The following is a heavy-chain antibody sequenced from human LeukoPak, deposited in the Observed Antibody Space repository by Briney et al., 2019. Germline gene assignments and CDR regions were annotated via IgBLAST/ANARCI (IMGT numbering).Heavy chain of an antibody. D-gene: IGHD3-10*01. CDR2: IYPGDSNT. CDR1: GYSLTSYW. J-gene: IGHJ5*02. V-gene: IGHV5-51*01. Sequence: GESLKISCKGSGYSLTSYWIGWVRQMPGKGLEWMGIIYPGDSNTRYSPSFQGQVTISADKSISTAYLQWSSLKASDSAMYYCARQMVRGVSWGWFDPWGQGTLVTVSS. CDR3: ARQMVRGVSWGWFDP.